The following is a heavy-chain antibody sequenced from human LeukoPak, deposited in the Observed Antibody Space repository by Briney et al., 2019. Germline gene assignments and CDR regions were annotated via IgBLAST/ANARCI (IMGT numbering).Heavy chain of an antibody. D-gene: IGHD3-22*01. Sequence: SVKVSCKASGFTFSTSGMQLVRQARRQRLEWIGWIVVGSGKTDYAQKFQERVTITRDMSTSTGHMELSSLRSEDTAVYYCAADLPNYYDRRYFQHWGQGTLVTVSS. CDR2: IVVGSGKT. CDR1: GFTFSTSG. J-gene: IGHJ1*01. V-gene: IGHV1-58*02. CDR3: AADLPNYYDRRYFQH.